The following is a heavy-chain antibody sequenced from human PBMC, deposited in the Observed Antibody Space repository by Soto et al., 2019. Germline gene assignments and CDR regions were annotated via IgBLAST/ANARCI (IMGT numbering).Heavy chain of an antibody. D-gene: IGHD2-8*01. V-gene: IGHV3-7*05. J-gene: IGHJ6*02. CDR1: GFTFSSYW. CDR2: IKQDGSEK. CDR3: SRVASYCTNGVCYYYYYYGMDV. Sequence: GGSLRLSCAASGFTFSSYWMSWVRQAPGKGLEWVANIKQDGSEKYYGDSVKGRLTISRDNAKNSLYLQMNSLRAEDTAVYYCSRVASYCTNGVCYYYYYYGMDVWGQGTTVTVSS.